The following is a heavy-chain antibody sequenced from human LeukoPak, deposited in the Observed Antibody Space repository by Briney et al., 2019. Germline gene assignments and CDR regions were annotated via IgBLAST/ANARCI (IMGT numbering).Heavy chain of an antibody. V-gene: IGHV5-51*01. CDR3: ARHPTYGDYGMDYYYGMDV. J-gene: IGHJ6*02. CDR1: GYTFTSYW. D-gene: IGHD4-17*01. Sequence: GASVKVSCKASGYTFTSYWIGWVRQMPGKGLEWMGIIYPGDSDTRYSPSFQGQVTISADKSISTAYLQWSSLKASDTAMYYCARHPTYGDYGMDYYYGMDVWGQGTTVTVSS. CDR2: IYPGDSDT.